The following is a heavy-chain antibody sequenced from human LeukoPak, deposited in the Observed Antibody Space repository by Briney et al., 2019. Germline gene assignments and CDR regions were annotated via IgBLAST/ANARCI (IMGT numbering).Heavy chain of an antibody. J-gene: IGHJ4*02. CDR2: INHSGST. CDR3: ARGKGSSSSQYVL. D-gene: IGHD6-6*01. V-gene: IGHV4-34*01. CDR1: GGSFSGYY. Sequence: SETLSLTCAVYGGSFSGYYWSWIRQPPGKGLGWIGEINHSGSTNYNPSLKSRVTISVDTSKNQFSLKLSSVTAADTAVYYCARGKGSSSSQYVLWGQGTLVTVSS.